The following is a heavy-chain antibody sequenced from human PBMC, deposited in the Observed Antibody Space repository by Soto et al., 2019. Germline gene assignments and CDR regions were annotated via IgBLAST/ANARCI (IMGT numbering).Heavy chain of an antibody. J-gene: IGHJ4*02. V-gene: IGHV1-8*01. CDR3: ARGRRSYGGFSGDY. D-gene: IGHD1-26*01. CDR2: MNPNSGNT. Sequence: ASVKVSCKASVYAFTSYDINWVRQATGQGLEWMGWMNPNSGNTGYAQKFQGRVTMTRNTSISTAYMELSSLRSEDTAVYYCARGRRSYGGFSGDYRGQGTLVTSPQ. CDR1: VYAFTSYD.